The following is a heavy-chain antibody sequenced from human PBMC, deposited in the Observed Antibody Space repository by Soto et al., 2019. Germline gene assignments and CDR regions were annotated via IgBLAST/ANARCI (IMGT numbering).Heavy chain of an antibody. CDR3: ARGHSSGWIDAFDI. Sequence: KTSETLSLTCAVYGGSFSGYYWSWIRQPPGKGLEWIGYIYYSGSTNYNPSLKSRVTISVDTSKNQFSLKLSSVTAADTAVYYCARGHSSGWIDAFDIWGQGTMVTVSS. J-gene: IGHJ3*02. CDR2: IYYSGST. CDR1: GGSFSGYY. V-gene: IGHV4-59*01. D-gene: IGHD6-19*01.